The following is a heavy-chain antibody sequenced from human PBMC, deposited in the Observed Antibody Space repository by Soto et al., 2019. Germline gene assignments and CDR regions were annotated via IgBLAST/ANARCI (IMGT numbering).Heavy chain of an antibody. CDR1: GGTFSSYA. D-gene: IGHD6-6*01. CDR2: IIPIFGTA. J-gene: IGHJ6*02. V-gene: IGHV1-69*13. CDR3: ARAGEYSSSSDYYYGMDV. Sequence: ASVKVSCKASGGTFSSYAISWVRQAPGQGLEWMGGIIPIFGTANYAQKFRGRVTITADESTSTAYMELSSLRSEDTAVYYCARAGEYSSSSDYYYGMDVWGQGTTVTVSS.